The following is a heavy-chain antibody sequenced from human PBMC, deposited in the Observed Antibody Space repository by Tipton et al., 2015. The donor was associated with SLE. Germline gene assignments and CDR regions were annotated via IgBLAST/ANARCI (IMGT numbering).Heavy chain of an antibody. CDR3: SRAQRLVRWFDP. D-gene: IGHD6-13*01. CDR2: INHSGST. V-gene: IGHV4-34*01. Sequence: TLSLTCAVYGGSFSGYYWSWIRHSPGKGLEWIGEINHSGSTNYNPSLKSRVTISVDTSKKQFSLKVSSVTAADTAVYYCSRAQRLVRWFDPWGQGTLVTVSS. J-gene: IGHJ5*02. CDR1: GGSFSGYY.